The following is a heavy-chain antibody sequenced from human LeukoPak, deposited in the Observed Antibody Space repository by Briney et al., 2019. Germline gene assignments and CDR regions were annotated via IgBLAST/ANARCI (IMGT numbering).Heavy chain of an antibody. Sequence: GASVKVSCKASGYTFTNYDLNWLRQATGQGLVWMGWMNPKSSDTGHPQKFPGRVTITADKSTSTAYMELSSLRSEDTAVYYCARGITIFGVVIMGPLDYWGQGTLVTVSS. CDR1: GYTFTNYD. D-gene: IGHD3-3*01. CDR3: ARGITIFGVVIMGPLDY. CDR2: MNPKSSDT. J-gene: IGHJ4*02. V-gene: IGHV1-8*01.